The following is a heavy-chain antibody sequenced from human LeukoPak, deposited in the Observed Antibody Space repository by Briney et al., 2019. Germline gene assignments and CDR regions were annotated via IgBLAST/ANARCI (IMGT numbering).Heavy chain of an antibody. CDR2: ISGSGGST. Sequence: PGGSLRLSCAASGFTFSRYAMSWVRQASGKGLEWVSAISGSGGSTYYADSVKGRFTISRDNSKNTLYLQMSSLRAEDRAVYYCAKFFRDGYTRALFDYWGQGTLVTVSS. CDR3: AKFFRDGYTRALFDY. V-gene: IGHV3-23*01. J-gene: IGHJ4*02. D-gene: IGHD5-24*01. CDR1: GFTFSRYA.